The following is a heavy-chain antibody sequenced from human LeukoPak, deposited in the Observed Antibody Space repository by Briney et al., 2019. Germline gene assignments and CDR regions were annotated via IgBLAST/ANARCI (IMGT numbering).Heavy chain of an antibody. CDR2: IYYSGST. CDR3: ARLVYYYDSSGHYYGAFDI. D-gene: IGHD3-22*01. J-gene: IGHJ3*02. CDR1: GGSIISNY. Sequence: SETLSVTCTVSGGSIISNYWSWIRQPPGKGLEWIGYIYYSGSTNHNPSLKSRVTISVDTSKNQFSLKLSSVTAADTAVYYCARLVYYYDSSGHYYGAFDIWGQGTMVTVSS. V-gene: IGHV4-59*08.